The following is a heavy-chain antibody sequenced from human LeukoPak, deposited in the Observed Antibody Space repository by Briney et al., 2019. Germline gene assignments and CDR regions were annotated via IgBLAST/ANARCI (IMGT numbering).Heavy chain of an antibody. V-gene: IGHV4-59*08. CDR1: GASITSYY. J-gene: IGHJ4*02. Sequence: PSETLSLTCTVSGASITSYYWSWVRQPPGKGLEWVGYLFHSGTRRYNPSLKSRVTISADTTKNQIFLTLNSTTAADTAVYYCARRRGWKQQLVYFDYWGQGTLATVSS. D-gene: IGHD6-13*01. CDR2: LFHSGTR. CDR3: ARRRGWKQQLVYFDY.